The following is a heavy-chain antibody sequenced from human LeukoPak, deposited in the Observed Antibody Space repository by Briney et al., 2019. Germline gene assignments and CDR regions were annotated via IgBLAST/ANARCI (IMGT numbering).Heavy chain of an antibody. CDR3: ASKKWELLEPFDY. CDR1: GYTFTSYA. J-gene: IGHJ4*02. D-gene: IGHD1-26*01. Sequence: SVKVSCKASGYTFTSYAISWVRQAPGQGLEWMGGIIPIFGTANYAQKFQGRVTITADESTSTAYMELSSLRSEDTAVYYCASKKWELLEPFDYWGQGTLVTVSS. V-gene: IGHV1-69*13. CDR2: IIPIFGTA.